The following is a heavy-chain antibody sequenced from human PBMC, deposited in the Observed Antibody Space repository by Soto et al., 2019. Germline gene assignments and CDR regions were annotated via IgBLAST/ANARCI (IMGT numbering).Heavy chain of an antibody. CDR2: IYPDDSDT. Sequence: PGESLKISCKGSGYSFTNYWIGWVRQMPGKGLEWMGIIYPDDSDTRYSPSFQGQVTVSAGNSISTAYLQWSSLRASDTAIYYCARVGGPYTAFDYWGQGTLVTVSS. CDR1: GYSFTNYW. J-gene: IGHJ4*02. CDR3: ARVGGPYTAFDY. V-gene: IGHV5-51*01. D-gene: IGHD5-18*01.